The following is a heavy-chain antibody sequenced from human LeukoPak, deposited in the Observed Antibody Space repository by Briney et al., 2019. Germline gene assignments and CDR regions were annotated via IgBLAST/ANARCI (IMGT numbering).Heavy chain of an antibody. CDR1: GFPFSRDW. V-gene: IGHV3-74*01. Sequence: GGSLRLSCAASGFPFSRDWMHWVRQAPGQGLVWVSRINSDGTSTIYADSVKGRFTISRDNAKNTLYLQMNSLRAEDTAVYYCARMASGVTGYWGQGTLVTVSS. CDR2: INSDGTST. J-gene: IGHJ4*02. CDR3: ARMASGVTGY. D-gene: IGHD5-24*01.